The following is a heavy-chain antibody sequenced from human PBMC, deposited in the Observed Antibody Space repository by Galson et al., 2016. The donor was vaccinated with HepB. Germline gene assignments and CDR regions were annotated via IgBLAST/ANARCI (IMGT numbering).Heavy chain of an antibody. Sequence: SLRLSCAASGFTFSKAWMSWFRQAPGKGLEWVGRIKSKTSGGTADYAAPVKGRFTISRDDSENSLSLQMNSLKTEDTAVYYCTTGSVDDSIPVVVTDAEDHWGQGTLVTVSS. CDR1: GFTFSKAW. V-gene: IGHV3-15*01. CDR3: TTGSVDDSIPVVVTDAEDH. CDR2: IKSKTSGGTA. D-gene: IGHD3-22*01. J-gene: IGHJ4*02.